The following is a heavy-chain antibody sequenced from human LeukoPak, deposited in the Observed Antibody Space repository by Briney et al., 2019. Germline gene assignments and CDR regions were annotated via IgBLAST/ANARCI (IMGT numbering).Heavy chain of an antibody. CDR3: ARVLSGRGSLYSYYYYMDV. D-gene: IGHD3-10*01. Sequence: GGTLRLSCAASGFTFSSYGMSWVRQAPGKGLEWVSAISGSGGSTYYADSVKGRFTISRDNSKNTLYLQMNSLRTEDTAVYYCARVLSGRGSLYSYYYYMDVWGKGTTVTISS. J-gene: IGHJ6*03. V-gene: IGHV3-23*01. CDR2: ISGSGGST. CDR1: GFTFSSYG.